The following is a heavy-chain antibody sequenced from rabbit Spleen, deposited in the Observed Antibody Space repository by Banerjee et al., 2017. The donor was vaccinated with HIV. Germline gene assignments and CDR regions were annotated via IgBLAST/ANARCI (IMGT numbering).Heavy chain of an antibody. D-gene: IGHD2-1*01. CDR2: IYPGFGLK. Sequence: QEELVESGGGLVKPGGSLKLSCTASGIDFSSYGIHCVRQAPRKGRVWIAYIYPGFGLKNYADSMKGRFTISSENAQNTVFLQMTRLTASDTATYFCARDWRCDDYDLWGPGTLVTVS. CDR3: ARDWRCDDYDL. J-gene: IGHJ4*01. V-gene: IGHV1S47*01. CDR1: GIDFSSYG.